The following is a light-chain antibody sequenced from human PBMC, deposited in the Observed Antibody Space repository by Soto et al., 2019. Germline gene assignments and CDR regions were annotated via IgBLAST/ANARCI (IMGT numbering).Light chain of an antibody. V-gene: IGLV2-8*01. CDR1: NSDVGGYNY. CDR2: ETS. CDR3: SSYAGSNNVV. Sequence: QSVLTQPPSASGSPGQSVTISCTGTNSDVGGYNYVSWYQQHPGKAPKLMIYETSKRPSGVPDRFSGSKSGNTASLTVSGLQAEDEADYYCSSYAGSNNVVFGGGTKLTVL. J-gene: IGLJ2*01.